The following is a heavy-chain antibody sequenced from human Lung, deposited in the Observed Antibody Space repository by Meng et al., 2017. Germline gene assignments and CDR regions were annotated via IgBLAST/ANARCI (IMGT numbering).Heavy chain of an antibody. CDR3: ARGPTTMAHDFDY. CDR2: INHSGST. CDR1: GGSFRDYY. Sequence: QAQLLLWGAGLLKPSVTLSPTCVVSGGSFRDYYWSWIRPPPGKGLEWIGEINHSGSTNYNPSLESRATISVDTSQNNLSLKLSSVTAADSAVYYCARGPTTMAHDFDYWGQGTLVTVSS. J-gene: IGHJ4*02. V-gene: IGHV4-34*01. D-gene: IGHD4-11*01.